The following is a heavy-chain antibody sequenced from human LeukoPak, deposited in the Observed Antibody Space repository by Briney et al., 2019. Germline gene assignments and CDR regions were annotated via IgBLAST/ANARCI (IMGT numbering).Heavy chain of an antibody. J-gene: IGHJ4*02. CDR2: IYTTGST. V-gene: IGHV4-4*07. Sequence: SETRSLTCTVSGGSISRYYWSWIRQSAGKGLEWIGRIYTTGSTNYNPSLKSRVTMSVDTSKNQFSLKLISVTAADTAVYYCAGGFSYYFDYWGQGTLVTVSS. CDR1: GGSISRYY. CDR3: AGGFSYYFDY.